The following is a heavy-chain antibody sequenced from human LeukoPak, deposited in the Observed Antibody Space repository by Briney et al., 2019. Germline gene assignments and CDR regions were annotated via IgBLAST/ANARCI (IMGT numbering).Heavy chain of an antibody. Sequence: SETLSLTCAVYGGSFSGYYWSWIRQPPGKGLEWIGEINHSGSTNYNPSLKSRVTISVDTSKNQFSLKLSSVTAADTAVYYCARSRRTTPRTDAFDIWGQGTMVAVSS. V-gene: IGHV4-34*01. CDR3: ARSRRTTPRTDAFDI. J-gene: IGHJ3*02. CDR1: GGSFSGYY. D-gene: IGHD1-7*01. CDR2: INHSGST.